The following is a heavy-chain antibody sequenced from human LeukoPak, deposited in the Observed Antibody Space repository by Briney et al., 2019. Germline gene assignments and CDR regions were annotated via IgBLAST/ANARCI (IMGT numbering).Heavy chain of an antibody. D-gene: IGHD5-18*01. CDR3: ARGRYGPSLSYYYMDV. J-gene: IGHJ6*03. CDR2: IIPIFGTA. CDR1: GGTFSRYA. V-gene: IGHV1-69*05. Sequence: VASVKVSCKASGGTFSRYAISWVRQAPGQGLEWMGGIIPIFGTANYAQKFQGRVTITTDESTSTAYMELSSLRSEDTAVYYCARGRYGPSLSYYYMDVWGKGTTVTVSS.